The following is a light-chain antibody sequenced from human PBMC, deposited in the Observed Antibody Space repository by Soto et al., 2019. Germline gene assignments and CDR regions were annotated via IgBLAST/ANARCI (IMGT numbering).Light chain of an antibody. CDR1: SGDVGGYSY. CDR3: CSYVGSYTFV. Sequence: QSALTQPRSVSGSPGQSVTISCTGTSGDVGGYSYVSWYQQHPGKAPKVMIYDVSKRPSGVPDRFSGSKSGNTASLTISGLQADDEADYYCCSYVGSYTFVLGSGTKLTV. J-gene: IGLJ1*01. CDR2: DVS. V-gene: IGLV2-11*01.